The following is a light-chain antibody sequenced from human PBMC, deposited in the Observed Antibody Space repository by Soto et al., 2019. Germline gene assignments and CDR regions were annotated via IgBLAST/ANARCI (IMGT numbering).Light chain of an antibody. Sequence: EIVMTQSPATLSVSPGERATLSCRASQSVSSNLAWYQQKPGQAPRLLIYGASSTATGFPARFSGSGSGTEFTLTISSLKSEDFAAYYCQQYNNWPRTFGQGTKVEIK. J-gene: IGKJ1*01. V-gene: IGKV3-15*01. CDR2: GAS. CDR3: QQYNNWPRT. CDR1: QSVSSN.